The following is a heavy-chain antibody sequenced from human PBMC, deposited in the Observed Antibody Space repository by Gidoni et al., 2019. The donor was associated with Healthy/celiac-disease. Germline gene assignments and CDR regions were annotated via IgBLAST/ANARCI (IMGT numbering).Heavy chain of an antibody. CDR2: MNPNSGNT. CDR1: GYSFTSYD. D-gene: IGHD2-15*01. CDR3: ARAIVVVVAATPRVYYYYGMDV. J-gene: IGHJ6*02. V-gene: IGHV1-8*01. Sequence: QVQLVQSGAEVEKPGASVEVSCKASGYSFTSYDINWVRQATGQGLEWMGWMNPNSGNTGYAQKFQGRVTMTRNTSISTAYMELSSLRSEDTAVYYCARAIVVVVAATPRVYYYYGMDVWGQGTTVTVSS.